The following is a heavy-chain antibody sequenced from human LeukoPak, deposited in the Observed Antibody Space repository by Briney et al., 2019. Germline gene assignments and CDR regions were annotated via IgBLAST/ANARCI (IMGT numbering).Heavy chain of an antibody. CDR3: ARGSRSRRNFDY. CDR2: INHSGST. CDR1: GGSFSGYY. V-gene: IGHV4-34*01. D-gene: IGHD6-13*01. J-gene: IGHJ4*02. Sequence: SETLSLTCAVYGGSFSGYYWSWIRQPPGKGLEWIGEINHSGSTNYNPSLKSRVTISVDTSKNQFSLKLSSVTAADTAVYYCARGSRSRRNFDYWGQGTLVTVSS.